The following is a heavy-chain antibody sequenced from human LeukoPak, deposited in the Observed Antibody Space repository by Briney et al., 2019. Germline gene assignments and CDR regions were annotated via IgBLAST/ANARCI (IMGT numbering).Heavy chain of an antibody. V-gene: IGHV1-2*02. CDR1: GYTFTGYY. D-gene: IGHD6-6*01. CDR3: AREGYSSSTHPDY. Sequence: GASVKVSCKASGYTFTGYYMHWVRQAPGQGLEWMGGINPNSGGTNYAQKFQGRVTMTRDTSISTAYMELSRLRSDDTAVYYCAREGYSSSTHPDYWGQGTLVTVSS. J-gene: IGHJ4*02. CDR2: INPNSGGT.